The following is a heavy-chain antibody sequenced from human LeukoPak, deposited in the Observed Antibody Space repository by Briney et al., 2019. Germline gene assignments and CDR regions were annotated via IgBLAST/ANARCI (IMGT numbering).Heavy chain of an antibody. Sequence: GGSLRLSCAASEFTFTSYELNWVRQAPGKGLEGGSYISSSGNTISYADSVKCRFTISRDNAKNSLYLQVISLRAEDTAVYYCARGPSIAARYDAFDIWGQGTMVTVSS. CDR3: ARGPSIAARYDAFDI. CDR2: ISSSGNTI. V-gene: IGHV3-48*03. D-gene: IGHD6-6*01. CDR1: EFTFTSYE. J-gene: IGHJ3*02.